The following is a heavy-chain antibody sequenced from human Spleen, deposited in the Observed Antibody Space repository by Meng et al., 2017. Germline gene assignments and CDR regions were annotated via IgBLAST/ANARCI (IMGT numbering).Heavy chain of an antibody. V-gene: IGHV4-4*02. Sequence: QVRLGGSGPGVWEPCGPVALTCEASGCSFSRYTWWTVAQQPRGEGLEWIWEGYHSGNTNYDQSLKSRVTMSVDESNNPFYMKLSSVTAADTAVYYCAGFTLIRGILPWFDPWGQGTLVTVSS. CDR1: GCSFSRYTW. D-gene: IGHD3-10*01. CDR2: GYHSGNT. CDR3: AGFTLIRGILPWFDP. J-gene: IGHJ5*02.